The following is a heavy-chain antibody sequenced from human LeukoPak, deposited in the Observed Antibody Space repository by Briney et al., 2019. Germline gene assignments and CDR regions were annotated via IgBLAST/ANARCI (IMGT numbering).Heavy chain of an antibody. D-gene: IGHD3-9*01. CDR3: ATSYDILIGYFGS. Sequence: SGGSLRLSCAASGFTFSSYSMNWVRQAPGKGLEWVSSISSSSSYIYYADSVKGRFTISRDNAKNSLYLQMNSLRAEDTAVYYCATSYDILIGYFGSWGQGTLVTVSS. V-gene: IGHV3-21*01. CDR2: ISSSSSYI. J-gene: IGHJ5*02. CDR1: GFTFSSYS.